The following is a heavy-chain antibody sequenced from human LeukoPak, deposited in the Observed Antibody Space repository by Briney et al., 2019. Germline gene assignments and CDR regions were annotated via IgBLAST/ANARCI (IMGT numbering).Heavy chain of an antibody. CDR3: AREAAAGYFDY. D-gene: IGHD6-13*01. V-gene: IGHV3-30*01. CDR1: GFTFGSYA. J-gene: IGHJ4*02. CDR2: ISYDGSNK. Sequence: PGGSLRLSCAASGFTFGSYAMHWVRQAPGKGLEWVAVISYDGSNKYYADSVKGRFTISRDNSKNTLYLQMNSLRAEDTAVYYCAREAAAGYFDYWGQGTLVTVSP.